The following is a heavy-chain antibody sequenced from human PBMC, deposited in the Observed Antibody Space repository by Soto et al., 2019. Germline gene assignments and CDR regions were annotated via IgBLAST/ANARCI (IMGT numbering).Heavy chain of an antibody. J-gene: IGHJ4*02. CDR2: ISGSGGST. D-gene: IGHD2-15*01. CDR3: AKYAQDIVVVVAGCWDY. CDR1: GFTFSSYA. Sequence: EVQLLESGGGSVQPGGSLRLSCAASGFTFSSYAMSWVRQAPGKGLEWVSAISGSGGSTYYADSVKGRFTISRDNTKNTLYLQMNSLRAEDTAVYYCAKYAQDIVVVVAGCWDYWGQGTLVTVSS. V-gene: IGHV3-23*01.